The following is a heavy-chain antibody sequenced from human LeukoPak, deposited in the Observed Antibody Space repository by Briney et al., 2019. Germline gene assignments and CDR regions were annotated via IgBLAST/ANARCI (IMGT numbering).Heavy chain of an antibody. CDR2: ISSSSSYI. V-gene: IGHV3-21*01. J-gene: IGHJ4*02. CDR1: GFTFSCYS. CDR3: ARDISGIAVAFDY. Sequence: PGGSLRLSCAASGFTFSCYSMNWVRQAPGKGLEWVSSISSSSSYISYADSVKGRFTISRGNAKNSLYLQMNSLRAEDTAVYYCARDISGIAVAFDYWGQGTLVTVSS. D-gene: IGHD6-19*01.